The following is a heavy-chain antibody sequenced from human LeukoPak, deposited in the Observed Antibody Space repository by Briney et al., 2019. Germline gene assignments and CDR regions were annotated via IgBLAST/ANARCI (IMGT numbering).Heavy chain of an antibody. CDR3: ARETSQKGAHYMDV. J-gene: IGHJ6*03. CDR1: GGSLSDYY. CDR2: ISHRGRT. Sequence: SETLSLTCAVYGGSLSDYYWSWIRQSPGKGLEWIGEISHRGRTYYNLSLKSRVTISIDTSKNQFSLKLSSVTAADTAVYYCARETSQKGAHYMDVWGKGTTVTISS. D-gene: IGHD3-16*01. V-gene: IGHV4-34*01.